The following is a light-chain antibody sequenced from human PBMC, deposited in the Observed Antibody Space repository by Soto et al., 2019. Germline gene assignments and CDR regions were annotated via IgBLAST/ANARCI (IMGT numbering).Light chain of an antibody. CDR3: QQLRTYPQT. Sequence: DIQLTQSPSFLSASVGDRVTITCRASQGIGNYLAWYQQKPGKAPNLLIYAASTLQSGVPSRFSGSGSGTEFTLTISSLQPEDFVGYFCQQLRTYPQTFGQGTKVEVK. V-gene: IGKV1-9*01. CDR1: QGIGNY. CDR2: AAS. J-gene: IGKJ1*01.